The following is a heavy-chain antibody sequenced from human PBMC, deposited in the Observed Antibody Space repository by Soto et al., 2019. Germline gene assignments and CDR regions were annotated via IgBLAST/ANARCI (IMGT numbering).Heavy chain of an antibody. J-gene: IGHJ4*02. D-gene: IGHD5-18*01. V-gene: IGHV4-34*01. CDR3: ARVFHSYGYNY. Sequence: QVQLQQWGAGLLRPSETLSLTCAVYGGSFSGYYWSWIRQPPGKGLEWIGEINHSGSNNYNPSLKSRVTIAVDTSKNQFSLKLSSVTAADTAVYYCARVFHSYGYNYWGQGTLVTVSS. CDR1: GGSFSGYY. CDR2: INHSGSN.